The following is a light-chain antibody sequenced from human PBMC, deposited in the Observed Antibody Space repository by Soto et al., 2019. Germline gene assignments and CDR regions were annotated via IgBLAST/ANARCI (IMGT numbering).Light chain of an antibody. Sequence: ETVLTQSPGTLSLSPGERATLFCRASQSVSSNYLAWYQQKPGQAPRLLIYGASSRATGIPDRLSGSGSVTDFSLTISRLEPEDSAVYYCQQHGSSPPSWTFGQGTKVEIK. CDR1: QSVSSNY. CDR2: GAS. J-gene: IGKJ1*01. V-gene: IGKV3-20*01. CDR3: QQHGSSPPSWT.